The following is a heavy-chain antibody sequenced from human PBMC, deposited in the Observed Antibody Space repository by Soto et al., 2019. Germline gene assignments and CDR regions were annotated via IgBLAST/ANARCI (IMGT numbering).Heavy chain of an antibody. V-gene: IGHV1-8*01. D-gene: IGHD1-1*01. Sequence: ASVKVSCKASGYTFGNNDISWVRQATGQGLEWMGWMNPNSGNTGYAQKFQGRVSMTRNTSITTAYLELSSLGSDDTAIYYCARMETSGTLNWFDPWGQGTLLTVSS. CDR2: MNPNSGNT. CDR3: ARMETSGTLNWFDP. CDR1: GYTFGNND. J-gene: IGHJ5*02.